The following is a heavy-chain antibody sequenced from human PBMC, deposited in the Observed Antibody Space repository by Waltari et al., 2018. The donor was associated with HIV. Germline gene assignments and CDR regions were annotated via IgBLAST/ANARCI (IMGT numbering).Heavy chain of an antibody. Sequence: QMQLVESGGGVVQPGISRRLSCAASGFKFMNSAMHWVRQGPGQGVEVVAVISYDGSRKYYRDSVKGRFTISRDDSKSTLFLEMNNVKIDDTGVYFCAREKGDGYNCWVAGGFDLWGQGT. V-gene: IGHV3-30*10. J-gene: IGHJ4*02. CDR1: GFKFMNSA. D-gene: IGHD5-18*01. CDR3: AREKGDGYNCWVAGGFDL. CDR2: ISYDGSRK.